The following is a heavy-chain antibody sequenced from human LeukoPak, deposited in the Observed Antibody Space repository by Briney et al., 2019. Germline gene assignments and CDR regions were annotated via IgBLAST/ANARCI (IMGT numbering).Heavy chain of an antibody. CDR2: MNPNSGKS. D-gene: IGHD5-12*01. CDR3: ARESGLTDNWLDS. J-gene: IGHJ5*01. V-gene: IGHV1-8*01. Sequence: GAPVKVSCKASGYSFTTHDINWVRQSTGQGLEWMGWMNPNSGKSGYAQKFQGRVTMTRDTSISTVYMELSSLGSDDTAVYYCARESGLTDNWLDSWGQGTLVIVSS. CDR1: GYSFTTHD.